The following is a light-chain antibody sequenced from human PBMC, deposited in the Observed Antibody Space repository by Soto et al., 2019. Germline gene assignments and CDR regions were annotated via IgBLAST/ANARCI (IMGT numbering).Light chain of an antibody. CDR3: CSYAGSYTFV. V-gene: IGLV2-11*01. J-gene: IGLJ1*01. CDR1: ASDVGGYSY. Sequence: QSVLTQPGSVSGSPGQSVTISCTGTASDVGGYSYVSWYQHHPGKVPKLIIYDVSKWPSGVPDRFSGSKSGNTAYLTISGLQAEDEGDHYCCSYAGSYTFVFGTGTKSQS. CDR2: DVS.